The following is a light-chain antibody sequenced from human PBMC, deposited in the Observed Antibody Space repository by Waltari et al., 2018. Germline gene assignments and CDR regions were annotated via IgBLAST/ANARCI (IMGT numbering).Light chain of an antibody. CDR2: AES. Sequence: DFQLTQSPSSLSASVGDRVAITCRASQSISTYLNWYQQKPAKAPNLLTYAESSLQSVVPSRFSGSGSGTDFTLTISSLQPEDFATYYCQQSYSPLTFGGGTKVEIK. CDR3: QQSYSPLT. J-gene: IGKJ4*01. CDR1: QSISTY. V-gene: IGKV1-39*01.